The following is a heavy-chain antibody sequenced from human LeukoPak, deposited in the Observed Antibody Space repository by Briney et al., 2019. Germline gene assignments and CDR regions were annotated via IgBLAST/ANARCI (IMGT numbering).Heavy chain of an antibody. CDR1: GYTFTSYG. CDR3: ARDLRVEMATTFDY. Sequence: ASVKVSCKASGYTFTSYGISWVRQAPGQGLEWMGWISAYNGNTNYAQKLQGRVTMTTDTSTSTAYMELRSLRSDDTAVYYCARDLRVEMATTFDYWGQGTLVTVSS. D-gene: IGHD5-24*01. J-gene: IGHJ4*02. V-gene: IGHV1-18*01. CDR2: ISAYNGNT.